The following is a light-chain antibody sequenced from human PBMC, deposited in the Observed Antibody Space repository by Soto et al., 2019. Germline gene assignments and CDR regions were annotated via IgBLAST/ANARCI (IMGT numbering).Light chain of an antibody. Sequence: DIVMTQSPDSLAVSLGERATINCKSSQSVIHTSNNKSYLAWYQQKAGQPPELLLYWASARDSGVPDRFSGSGSGTDFTLSISSLLAEDVAVYYCQQYYSTPRTFGQGTKVEIK. CDR1: QSVIHTSNNKSY. CDR3: QQYYSTPRT. J-gene: IGKJ2*01. V-gene: IGKV4-1*01. CDR2: WAS.